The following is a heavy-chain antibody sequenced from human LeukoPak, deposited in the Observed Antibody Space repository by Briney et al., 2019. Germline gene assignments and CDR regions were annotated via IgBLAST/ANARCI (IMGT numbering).Heavy chain of an antibody. CDR1: GYTFISYY. J-gene: IGHJ3*02. Sequence: ASVKVSCKASGYTFISYYIHWVRQAPGQGLEWMGIINPSGGSTRYAQKFQGRATMTRDTSTGTIYMELSSLRSEDTAVYFCAGDSGTVSDAFDIWGQGTMVTVSS. V-gene: IGHV1-46*01. CDR2: INPSGGST. CDR3: AGDSGTVSDAFDI. D-gene: IGHD4-11*01.